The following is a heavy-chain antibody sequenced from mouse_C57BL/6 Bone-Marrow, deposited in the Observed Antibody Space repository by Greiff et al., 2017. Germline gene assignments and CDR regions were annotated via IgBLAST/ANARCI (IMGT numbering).Heavy chain of an antibody. D-gene: IGHD1-1*01. CDR3: ARRVHLSGYFDV. CDR1: GFTFSSYG. J-gene: IGHJ1*03. Sequence: EVHLVEPGGDLVKPGGSLKLSCAASGFTFSSYGMSWVRQTPDKRLEWVATISSGGSYTYYPDSVKGRFTISRDNAKNALYLQMSSLKSEDTAMYYCARRVHLSGYFDVWGTGTTVTVSS. CDR2: ISSGGSYT. V-gene: IGHV5-6*01.